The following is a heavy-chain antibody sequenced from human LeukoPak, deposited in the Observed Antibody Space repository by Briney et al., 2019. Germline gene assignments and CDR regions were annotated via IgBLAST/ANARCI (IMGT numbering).Heavy chain of an antibody. CDR3: AKRGPIYTSSPGNYFDY. CDR1: GFTFSSCG. CDR2: ISGSDGGT. V-gene: IGHV3-23*01. Sequence: GGCLRLSCAASGFTFSSCGMTWVRQAPGKGLECVSSISGSDGGTYYADSVKGRFTISRDNSKNTLYLQMNSLRAEDTAIYYCAKRGPIYTSSPGNYFDYWGQGTLVTVSS. J-gene: IGHJ4*02. D-gene: IGHD6-6*01.